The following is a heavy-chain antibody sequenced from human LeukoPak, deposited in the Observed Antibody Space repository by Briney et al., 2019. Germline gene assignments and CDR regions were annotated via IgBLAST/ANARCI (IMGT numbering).Heavy chain of an antibody. CDR1: GFTFSSYE. Sequence: HTGGSLRLSCAASGFTFSSYEMNWVRQAPGKGLEWVSYIGSSGSTIYYADSVKGRFTISRDNAKNSLYLQMNSLRAEDTAVYYCARDDSSSDFDYWGQGTLVTVSS. CDR2: IGSSGSTI. CDR3: ARDDSSSDFDY. J-gene: IGHJ4*02. V-gene: IGHV3-48*03. D-gene: IGHD6-13*01.